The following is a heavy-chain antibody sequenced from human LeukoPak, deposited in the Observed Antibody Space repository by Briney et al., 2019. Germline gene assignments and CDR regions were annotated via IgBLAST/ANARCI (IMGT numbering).Heavy chain of an antibody. CDR2: INSDGSST. V-gene: IGHV3-74*01. J-gene: IGHJ4*02. CDR1: GFTFSSYW. Sequence: GGSLRLSCAASGFTFSSYWMHWVRQAPGKGLVWVSRINSDGSSTIYADSVKGRFTISRDNSKNTLYLQMNSLRAEDTAVYYCAKDPTTMIVMTDGVDYWGQGTLVTVSA. D-gene: IGHD3-22*01. CDR3: AKDPTTMIVMTDGVDY.